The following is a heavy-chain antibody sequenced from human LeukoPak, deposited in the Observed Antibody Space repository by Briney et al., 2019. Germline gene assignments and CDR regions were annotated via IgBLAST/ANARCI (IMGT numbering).Heavy chain of an antibody. V-gene: IGHV3-7*01. J-gene: IGHJ4*02. CDR1: GFIFSSYW. Sequence: QSGGSLRLSCAASGFIFSSYWMSWVRHAPGKGLEWVANIRKDGSGPYYVDSVKGRFTISRDNAQNSLYLQMNSLRAEDTAVYYCARDSYRSLDSWGQGTLVTVSS. CDR2: IRKDGSGP. CDR3: ARDSYRSLDS. D-gene: IGHD4-11*01.